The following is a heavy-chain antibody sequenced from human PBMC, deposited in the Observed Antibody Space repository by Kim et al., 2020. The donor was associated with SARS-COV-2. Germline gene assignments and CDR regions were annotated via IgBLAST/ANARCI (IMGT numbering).Heavy chain of an antibody. CDR3: AKSQTYRYYDILTGSYNWFDP. CDR2: ISGSGGST. D-gene: IGHD3-9*01. V-gene: IGHV3-23*01. Sequence: GGSLRLSCAASGFTFSSYAMSWVRQAPGKGLEWVSAISGSGGSTYYADSVKGRFTISRDNSKNTLYLQMNSLRAEDTAVYYCAKSQTYRYYDILTGSYNWFDPWGQGTLVTVSS. J-gene: IGHJ5*02. CDR1: GFTFSSYA.